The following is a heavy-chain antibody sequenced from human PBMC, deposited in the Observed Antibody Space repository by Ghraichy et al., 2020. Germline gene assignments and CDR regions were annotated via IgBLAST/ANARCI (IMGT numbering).Heavy chain of an antibody. CDR3: ARVDRYCSSTSCYFLGYYYYGMDV. D-gene: IGHD2-2*01. CDR1: GYTFTSYD. Sequence: ASVKVSCKASGYTFTSYDINWVRQATGQGLEWMGWMNPNSGNTGYAQKFQGRVTMTRNTSISTAYMELSSLRSEDTAVYYCARVDRYCSSTSCYFLGYYYYGMDVCGQGTTVTVSS. J-gene: IGHJ6*02. CDR2: MNPNSGNT. V-gene: IGHV1-8*01.